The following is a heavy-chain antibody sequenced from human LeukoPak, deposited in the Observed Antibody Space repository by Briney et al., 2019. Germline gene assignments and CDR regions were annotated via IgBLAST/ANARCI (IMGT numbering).Heavy chain of an antibody. J-gene: IGHJ3*02. D-gene: IGHD3-22*01. Sequence: GGTLRLSCAASGFTFSSYGMSWVRQAPGKGLEWVSAISGSGGSTYYADSVKGRLTISRDNSKNTLYLQMNSLRAEDTAVYYCAKSWNYYDSSGDDALDIWGQGTMVTVSS. CDR2: ISGSGGST. CDR3: AKSWNYYDSSGDDALDI. V-gene: IGHV3-23*01. CDR1: GFTFSSYG.